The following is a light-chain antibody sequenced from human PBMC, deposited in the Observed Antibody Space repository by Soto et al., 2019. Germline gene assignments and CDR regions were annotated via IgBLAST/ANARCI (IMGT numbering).Light chain of an antibody. Sequence: QSVLTQSASVSGSPGQSITISCTGTSSDVGGYNYVSWYQQHPGKAPKRMIYDVTNRPPGVSNRFSGSTSANPASLTISGLQAEDAADYYCSSYTSSSTWVFGTGTNVTVL. J-gene: IGLJ1*01. CDR2: DVT. V-gene: IGLV2-14*01. CDR1: SSDVGGYNY. CDR3: SSYTSSSTWV.